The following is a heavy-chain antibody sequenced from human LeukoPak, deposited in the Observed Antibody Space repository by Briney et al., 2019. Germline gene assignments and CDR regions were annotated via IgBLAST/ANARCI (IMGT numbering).Heavy chain of an antibody. D-gene: IGHD6-6*01. CDR1: GDSVSSNSAA. CDR2: TYYKSKWYN. Sequence: SQTLSLTCAISGDSVSSNSAAWNWIRQSPSRGLEWLGRTYYKSKWYNDYAVSVKSRITINSDTSETQCSLHLNSVTPEDTAVYYCARDSGSYSSSYRFDSWGQGTLVTVSS. J-gene: IGHJ4*02. CDR3: ARDSGSYSSSYRFDS. V-gene: IGHV6-1*01.